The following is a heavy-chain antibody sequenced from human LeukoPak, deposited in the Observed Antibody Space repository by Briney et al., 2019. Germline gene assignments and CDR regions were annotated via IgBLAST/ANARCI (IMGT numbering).Heavy chain of an antibody. CDR2: IYGGGGT. J-gene: IGHJ4*02. CDR1: GHPISSFH. D-gene: IGHD3-3*01. CDR3: ARSVGTNWSYFFDY. Sequence: SETLSLTCTVSGHPISSFHWNWLRQSPGRGLEWVGYIYGGGGTNYDPSLRSRATISIDTSKNKYSLNLKSVTAEDTAFYYCARSVGTNWSYFFDYWGQGTLVTVSS. V-gene: IGHV4-59*01.